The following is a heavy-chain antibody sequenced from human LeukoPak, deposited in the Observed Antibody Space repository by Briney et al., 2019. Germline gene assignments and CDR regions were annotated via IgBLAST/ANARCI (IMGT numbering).Heavy chain of an antibody. D-gene: IGHD6-13*01. CDR2: IWYDGSNK. CDR3: AKDTAAAGKGDFDY. Sequence: PGGSLRLPCAASGFTFSSYGMHWVRQAPGKGLEWVAVIWYDGSNKYYADSVKGRFTISRDNSKNTLYLQMNSLRAEDTAVYYCAKDTAAAGKGDFDYWGQGTLVTVSS. J-gene: IGHJ4*02. CDR1: GFTFSSYG. V-gene: IGHV3-33*06.